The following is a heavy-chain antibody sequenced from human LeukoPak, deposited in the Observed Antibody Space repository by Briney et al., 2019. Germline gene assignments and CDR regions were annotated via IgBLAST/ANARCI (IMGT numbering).Heavy chain of an antibody. Sequence: ASVKVSCKASGGTFSSYAISWVRQAPGQGLEWMGGIIPIFGTANYAQKFQGRVTITADKSTSTAYMELSSLRSEDTAVYYCARDELTGTTVTYFDYWGQGTLVTVSS. CDR1: GGTFSSYA. CDR3: ARDELTGTTVTYFDY. J-gene: IGHJ4*02. V-gene: IGHV1-69*06. D-gene: IGHD1-20*01. CDR2: IIPIFGTA.